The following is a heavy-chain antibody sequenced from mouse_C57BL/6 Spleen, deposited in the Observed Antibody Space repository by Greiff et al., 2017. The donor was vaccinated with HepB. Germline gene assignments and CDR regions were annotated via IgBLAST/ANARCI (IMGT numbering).Heavy chain of an antibody. CDR2: INYDGSST. Sequence: EVMLVESEGGLVQPGSSMKLSCTASGFTFSDYYMAWVRQVPEKGLEWVANINYDGSSTYYLDSLKSRFIISRDNAKNILYLQMSSLKSEDTATYYCARGPGDYWGQGTSVTVSS. CDR1: GFTFSDYY. J-gene: IGHJ4*01. V-gene: IGHV5-16*01. CDR3: ARGPGDY.